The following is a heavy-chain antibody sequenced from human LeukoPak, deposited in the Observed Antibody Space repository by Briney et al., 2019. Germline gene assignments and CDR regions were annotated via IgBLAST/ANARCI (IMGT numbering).Heavy chain of an antibody. Sequence: GASVKVSCKASGYTFTSYGITWVRQAPGQGLEWMGRISAYNGNTNSAQKFQGRITMTTDTSTSTAYMELRSLRSDGTAVYYCAREWDLVPDYWGQGTLVTVSS. CDR2: ISAYNGNT. D-gene: IGHD1-26*01. CDR3: AREWDLVPDY. V-gene: IGHV1-18*01. CDR1: GYTFTSYG. J-gene: IGHJ4*02.